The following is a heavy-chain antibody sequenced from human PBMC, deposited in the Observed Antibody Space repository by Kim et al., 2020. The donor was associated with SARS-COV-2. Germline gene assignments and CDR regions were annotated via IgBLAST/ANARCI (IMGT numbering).Heavy chain of an antibody. Sequence: GGSLRLSCAASGFTFSSYAMHWVRQAPGKGLEWVAVISYDGSNKYYVDSVKGRFTISRDNSKNTLYLQMNSLRAEDTAVYYCARALGGHYYYGMDVWG. CDR1: GFTFSSYA. J-gene: IGHJ6*02. V-gene: IGHV3-30*04. CDR2: ISYDGSNK. D-gene: IGHD3-16*01. CDR3: ARALGGHYYYGMDV.